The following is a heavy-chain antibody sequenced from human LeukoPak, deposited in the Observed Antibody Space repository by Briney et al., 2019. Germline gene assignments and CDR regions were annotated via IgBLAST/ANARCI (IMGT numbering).Heavy chain of an antibody. D-gene: IGHD4-17*01. Sequence: GGSLRLSCAASGFTFSSYSMNWVRQTPGKGLEWVSSISSSSSYIYYTDSVKGRFTISRDNAKNSLYLQMNSLRAEDTAVYYCARGAWTVTTHYFDYWGQGTLVTVSS. CDR2: ISSSSSYI. CDR1: GFTFSSYS. CDR3: ARGAWTVTTHYFDY. V-gene: IGHV3-21*01. J-gene: IGHJ4*02.